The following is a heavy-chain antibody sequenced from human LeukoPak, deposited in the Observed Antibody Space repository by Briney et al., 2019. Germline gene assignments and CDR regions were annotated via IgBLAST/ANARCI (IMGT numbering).Heavy chain of an antibody. CDR1: GYASSSLT. D-gene: IGHD4-17*01. CDR2: INASRAST. CDR3: ARDENDFGAT. V-gene: IGHV1-46*01. Sequence: SVKVSCKPSGYASSSLTIDWVRPAPGQGREWMAIINASRASTNYARRVKRRLTMTRDISTTTGYAELSRLRLEGTAVYYCARDENDFGATWGQGKMVTVSS. J-gene: IGHJ3*01.